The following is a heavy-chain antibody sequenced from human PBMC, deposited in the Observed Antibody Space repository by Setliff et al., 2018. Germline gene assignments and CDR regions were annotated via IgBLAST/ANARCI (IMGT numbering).Heavy chain of an antibody. CDR1: GGSISTYY. Sequence: PSETLSLTCTVSGGSISTYYWSWIRQTPVKGLEWIGYVYYSGTTNYNPLFKSRVTISVDRSKNQVFLRMTSVTAADTSFYYCARMGTDYIMTRVNSYQYYFYMDVWGKGTTVTVSS. CDR3: ARMGTDYIMTRVNSYQYYFYMDV. CDR2: VYYSGTT. D-gene: IGHD5-18*01. J-gene: IGHJ6*03. V-gene: IGHV4-59*08.